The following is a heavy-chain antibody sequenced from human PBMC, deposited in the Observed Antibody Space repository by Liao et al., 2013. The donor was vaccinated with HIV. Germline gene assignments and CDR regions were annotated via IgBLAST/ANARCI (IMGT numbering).Heavy chain of an antibody. CDR2: IYYSGTT. Sequence: QVQLQESGPGLVKPSETLSLTCTVSSDSISTTDHYWGWIRQPPGKGPEWIGSIYYSGTTYYTPSLKSRVTISVDTSKNQFSLKLSSLTAADTAVYYCARDESSGSYSYFYYYYMDVWGKGTTVTVSS. J-gene: IGHJ6*03. CDR3: ARDESSGSYSYFYYYYMDV. V-gene: IGHV4-39*07. D-gene: IGHD1-26*01. CDR1: SDSISTTDHY.